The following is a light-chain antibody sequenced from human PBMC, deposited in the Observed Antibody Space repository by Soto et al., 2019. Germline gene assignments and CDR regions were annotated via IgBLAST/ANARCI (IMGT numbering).Light chain of an antibody. CDR3: QQYYSTPHS. CDR1: QSVLYSSTNKNS. J-gene: IGKJ1*01. V-gene: IGKV4-1*01. CDR2: WAS. Sequence: IVMTQSPDSLAVSLGERATINCKSSQSVLYSSTNKNSLAWYQQKPGQPPKRLIYWASTRESGVPDGFSGSGSGTDFTLTISSLQAEDVAVYYCQQYYSTPHSFGQGTKVEIK.